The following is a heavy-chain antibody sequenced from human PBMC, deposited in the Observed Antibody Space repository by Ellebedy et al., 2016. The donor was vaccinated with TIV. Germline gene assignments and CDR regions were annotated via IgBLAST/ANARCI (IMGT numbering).Heavy chain of an antibody. CDR3: ARYYGGHFDY. J-gene: IGHJ4*02. V-gene: IGHV4-59*01. Sequence: MPGGSLRLSCTVSGGSISSYYWSWIRQPPGKGLEWIGYIYYSGSTNYNPSLKSRVTISVDTSKNQFSLKLSSVTAADTAVYYCARYYGGHFDYWGQGTLVTVSS. D-gene: IGHD4-23*01. CDR2: IYYSGST. CDR1: GGSISSYY.